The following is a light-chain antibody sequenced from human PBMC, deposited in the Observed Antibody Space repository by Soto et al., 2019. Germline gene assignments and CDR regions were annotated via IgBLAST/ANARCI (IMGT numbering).Light chain of an antibody. V-gene: IGKV1-9*01. CDR1: QAINSY. CDR2: GGS. Sequence: IQLTQSPSSLSASVGDRVTITCRASQAINSYLAWYQQKPGKAPKLLIYGGSTLQSGVPSRFSGSGSGTDFTLTISSLQSEDFATYYCQHLNAFPLTFGGGTKVEI. CDR3: QHLNAFPLT. J-gene: IGKJ4*01.